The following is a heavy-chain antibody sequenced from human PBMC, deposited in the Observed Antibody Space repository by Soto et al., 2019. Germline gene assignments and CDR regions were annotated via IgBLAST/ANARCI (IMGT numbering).Heavy chain of an antibody. Sequence: QVQLVESGGGVVQPGRSLRLSCAASGFTLSSYAMHWVRQAPGKGLVWVAVISYDGSNKYYADSVKGRFTISRDNSKNTLYLQMNSLRAEDTAVYYCARPISDNTDDWGQGTLVTVSS. J-gene: IGHJ4*02. V-gene: IGHV3-30-3*01. D-gene: IGHD1-1*01. CDR1: GFTLSSYA. CDR3: ARPISDNTDD. CDR2: ISYDGSNK.